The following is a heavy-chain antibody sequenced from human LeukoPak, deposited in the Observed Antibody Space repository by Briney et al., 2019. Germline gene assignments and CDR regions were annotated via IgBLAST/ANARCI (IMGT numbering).Heavy chain of an antibody. V-gene: IGHV4-59*08. CDR1: GGSISSYY. CDR3: ARHAGRYYFDY. D-gene: IGHD1-14*01. CDR2: IYYSGST. J-gene: IGHJ4*02. Sequence: SETLSLTCTVSGGSISSYYWSWIRQPPGKGLEWIGYIYYSGSTNYNPSLKSRVTISVDTSKNQFSLKLSSVTAADTAVYYCARHAGRYYFDYWGQGTLVTVSS.